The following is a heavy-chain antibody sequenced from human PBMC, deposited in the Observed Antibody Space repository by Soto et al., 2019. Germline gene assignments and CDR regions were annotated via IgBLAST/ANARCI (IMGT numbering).Heavy chain of an antibody. D-gene: IGHD3-16*01. CDR2: IYWDDDK. CDR3: AHIMITFGGVTALDAFDF. CDR1: GFSLTTSRVG. V-gene: IGHV2-5*02. J-gene: IGHJ3*01. Sequence: ESGPTLVNPTQTLTLTCSFSGFSLTTSRVGVGWIRQPPGEALEWLAIIYWDDDKRYSPSLQSRLAITKDTSKNQVVLTMTNLDPVDTGTYYCAHIMITFGGVTALDAFDFWGQGTMVTVSS.